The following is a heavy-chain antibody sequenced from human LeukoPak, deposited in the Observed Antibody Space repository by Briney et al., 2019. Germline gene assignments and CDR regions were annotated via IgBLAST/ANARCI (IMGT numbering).Heavy chain of an antibody. CDR2: IYYSGST. CDR1: GGSISSSSYY. Sequence: PSETLSLTCTVSGGSISSSSYYWGWIRQPPGKGLEWIGSIYYSGSTYYNPSLKSRVTISVDTSKNQFSLKLSSVTAADTAVYYCARDPGEDAFDIWGQGTMVTVSS. CDR3: ARDPGEDAFDI. V-gene: IGHV4-39*07. D-gene: IGHD3-10*01. J-gene: IGHJ3*02.